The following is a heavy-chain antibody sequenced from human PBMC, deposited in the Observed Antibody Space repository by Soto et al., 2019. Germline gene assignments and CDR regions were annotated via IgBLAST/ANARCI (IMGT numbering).Heavy chain of an antibody. V-gene: IGHV4-59*01. CDR3: ARVGGTRGWY. CDR2: IHDSGRS. J-gene: IGHJ4*02. Sequence: QVQLQESGPGLVKPSETLSLTCTVSSDSITNYYWSWIRQSPGKGLEWIGYIHDSGRSNYNPSLKSRVKRSVDTSGKQFSLKLNSGTAAGTAVYYCARVGGTRGWYWGQGTLVTVSS. D-gene: IGHD2-15*01. CDR1: SDSITNYY.